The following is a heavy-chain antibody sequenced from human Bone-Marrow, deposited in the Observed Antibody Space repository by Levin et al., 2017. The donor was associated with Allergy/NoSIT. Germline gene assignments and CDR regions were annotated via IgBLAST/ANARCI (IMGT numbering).Heavy chain of an antibody. CDR1: GFDFGSYA. V-gene: IGHV3-23*01. J-gene: IGHJ2*01. CDR3: AKGRRIAGTGYFDL. Sequence: PGGSLRLSCAASGFDFGSYAGTWVRQAPGRGLEWISTISGSGGTTYFSDSLKGRFTISRDNSKNTLYLQMNTLRADDTALYYCAKGRRIAGTGYFDLWGRGTPVTVSS. D-gene: IGHD2-8*02. CDR2: ISGSGGTT.